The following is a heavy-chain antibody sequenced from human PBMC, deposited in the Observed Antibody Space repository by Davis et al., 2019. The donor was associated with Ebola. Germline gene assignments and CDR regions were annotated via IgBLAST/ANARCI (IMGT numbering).Heavy chain of an antibody. D-gene: IGHD2-21*02. CDR1: GYTFTSYG. V-gene: IGHV1-18*01. J-gene: IGHJ2*01. CDR2: ISAYNGNT. Sequence: ASVKVSCKASGYTFTSYGISWVRQAPGQGLEWMGWISAYNGNTNYAQKLQGRVTMTTDTSTSTAYMELRSLRSDDTAVYYCARLAYCGGDCAWYLDLWGRGTLVTVSS. CDR3: ARLAYCGGDCAWYLDL.